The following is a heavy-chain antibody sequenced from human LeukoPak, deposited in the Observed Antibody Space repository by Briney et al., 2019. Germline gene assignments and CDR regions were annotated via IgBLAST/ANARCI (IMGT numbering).Heavy chain of an antibody. V-gene: IGHV4-34*01. CDR1: GGSFSGYY. Sequence: SETLSLTCAVYGGSFSGYYWSWLRQPPGKGLEWVGEINHSGSTNHNPSLKSRVTISVDTSKNQYSLKLSSVTAADTAIYYCARNGDDSSDYYYFDYWGQGTLVTVSS. J-gene: IGHJ4*02. CDR2: INHSGST. D-gene: IGHD3-22*01. CDR3: ARNGDDSSDYYYFDY.